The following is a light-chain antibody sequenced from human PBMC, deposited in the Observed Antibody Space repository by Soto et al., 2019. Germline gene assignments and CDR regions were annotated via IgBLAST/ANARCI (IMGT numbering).Light chain of an antibody. CDR1: QSVNSV. V-gene: IGKV3-15*01. CDR3: QHYNNWPPYT. J-gene: IGKJ2*01. Sequence: EVVMTQSPATLSVSPGERATLSCRASQSVNSVLAWYQQKPGQAPRLLIYGASTRATGIPARFSGSGSGTEFTLTISSLQSEDFAVYYCQHYNNWPPYTFGQGTRLEIK. CDR2: GAS.